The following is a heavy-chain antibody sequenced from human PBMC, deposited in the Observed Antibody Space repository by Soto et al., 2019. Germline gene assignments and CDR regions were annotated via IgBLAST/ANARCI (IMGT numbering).Heavy chain of an antibody. J-gene: IGHJ4*02. CDR3: ARVGPTADFDY. Sequence: QVQLVQSGAEVKKPGASVKVSCKASGYTFTSYAMHWVRQAPGQRLEWMGWINAGNGNTKYSQKFQGRVTITRDTSASTAYMELSILRSEDTAVYYCARVGPTADFDYWGLGTLVTVSS. CDR1: GYTFTSYA. CDR2: INAGNGNT. D-gene: IGHD4-4*01. V-gene: IGHV1-3*01.